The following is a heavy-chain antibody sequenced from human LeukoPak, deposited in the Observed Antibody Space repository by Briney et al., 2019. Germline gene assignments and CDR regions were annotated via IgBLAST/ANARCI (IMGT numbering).Heavy chain of an antibody. Sequence: GGSLRLSCAASRFTFSSYGVNWVRQTPGKGLEWVSYISDSSSTIYYADSVQGRFTIFRDNARKSLYLQMNSLRAEDTAVYYCVRETTGFDYWGQGALVTVSS. V-gene: IGHV3-48*01. J-gene: IGHJ4*02. CDR3: VRETTGFDY. CDR2: ISDSSSTI. CDR1: RFTFSSYG. D-gene: IGHD1-1*01.